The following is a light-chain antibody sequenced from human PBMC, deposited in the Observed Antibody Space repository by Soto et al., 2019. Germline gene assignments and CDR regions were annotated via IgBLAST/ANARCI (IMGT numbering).Light chain of an antibody. V-gene: IGKV3-20*01. J-gene: IGKJ1*01. Sequence: EIVLTQSPGTLSLSPGERATLSCRASQSVSSSYLASYQQKPGQAPRLLIYDTSSRATGLPDRFSGSRSGTDFTLAISRLEPEDLAVYYCQQCGTSPSFGQGSKVELK. CDR2: DTS. CDR3: QQCGTSPS. CDR1: QSVSSSY.